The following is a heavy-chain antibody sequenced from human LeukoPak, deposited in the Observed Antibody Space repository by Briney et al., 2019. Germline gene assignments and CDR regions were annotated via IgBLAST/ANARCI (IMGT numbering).Heavy chain of an antibody. V-gene: IGHV1-2*02. D-gene: IGHD3-10*01. CDR3: ARSRRTPRDLWFGELAFDY. CDR2: INPNSGGT. CDR1: GYTFTGYY. Sequence: GASVKVSCKASGYTFTGYYMHWVRQAPGQGLEWMGWINPNSGGTNYAQKFQGRVTMTRDTSISTAYMELSRLRSDDTAVYYCARSRRTPRDLWFGELAFDYWGQGTLVTVSS. J-gene: IGHJ4*02.